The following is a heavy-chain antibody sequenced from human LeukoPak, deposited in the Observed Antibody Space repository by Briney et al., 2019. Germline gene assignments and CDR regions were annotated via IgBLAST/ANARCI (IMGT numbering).Heavy chain of an antibody. CDR2: IYYSGST. CDR3: ARDKSHSSGWYDY. Sequence: PSETLSLTCTVSGGSISSYYWSWIRQPPGKGLEWIGYIYYSGSTNYNPSLKSRVTISVDTSKNQFSLKLSSVTAADTAVYYCARDKSHSSGWYDYWGQGTLVTVSS. V-gene: IGHV4-59*01. CDR1: GGSISSYY. J-gene: IGHJ4*02. D-gene: IGHD6-19*01.